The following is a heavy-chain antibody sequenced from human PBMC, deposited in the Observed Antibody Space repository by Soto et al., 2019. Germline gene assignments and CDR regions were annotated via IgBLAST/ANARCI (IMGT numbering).Heavy chain of an antibody. CDR1: GGSISNSNW. J-gene: IGHJ4*02. Sequence: SETLSLTCGVFGGSISNSNWWTWVRQPPGKGLEWIGEIYHTGSTNYNSSLMSRVTISLDKPNNQFSLKLSSVTAADTAVYYCAHRPIVGAAIWGQGTLVTVS. V-gene: IGHV4-4*02. CDR2: IYHTGST. D-gene: IGHD1-26*01. CDR3: AHRPIVGAAI.